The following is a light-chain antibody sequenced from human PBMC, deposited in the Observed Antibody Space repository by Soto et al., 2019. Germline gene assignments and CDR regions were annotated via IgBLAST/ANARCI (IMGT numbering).Light chain of an antibody. CDR1: SSDVGGYNY. V-gene: IGLV2-14*03. CDR2: DVS. Sequence: QSALTQPASVSGSPGQSITISCTGTSSDVGGYNYVSWYQQHPGKAPKLMIYDVSNRPSGVSNRFSGSKSGSTASLIISGLQAEDEADYYCSSHTSSSTLVVFGGGTKLTVL. J-gene: IGLJ2*01. CDR3: SSHTSSSTLVV.